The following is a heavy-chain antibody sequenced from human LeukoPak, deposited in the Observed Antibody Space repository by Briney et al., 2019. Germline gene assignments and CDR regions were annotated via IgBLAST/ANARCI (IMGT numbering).Heavy chain of an antibody. V-gene: IGHV3-7*01. Sequence: PGGSLTLSFADTGLTFSRYWMSWVRQPPGKGRDGVAKINQEGSEKYYVGFVKGRFTISRDNAKNSLYLQMNSLRVEETAVYYCARAPPRRDGNNHRGYYFDYWGQGSLVTVSS. J-gene: IGHJ4*02. CDR1: GLTFSRYW. CDR2: INQEGSEK. D-gene: IGHD5-24*01. CDR3: ARAPPRRDGNNHRGYYFDY.